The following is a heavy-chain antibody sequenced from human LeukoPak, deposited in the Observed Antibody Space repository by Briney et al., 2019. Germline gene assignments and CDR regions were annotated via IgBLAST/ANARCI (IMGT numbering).Heavy chain of an antibody. CDR2: FDPEDGET. D-gene: IGHD4-23*01. CDR3: ATQNVVMGYYYYMDV. Sequence: GASVKVSCKVSGYTLTELSMHWVRQAPGKGLEWMGGFDPEDGETIYAQKFQGRVTMTEDTSTDTAYMELSSQRSEDTAVYYRATQNVVMGYYYYMDVWGKGTTVTVSS. J-gene: IGHJ6*03. V-gene: IGHV1-24*01. CDR1: GYTLTELS.